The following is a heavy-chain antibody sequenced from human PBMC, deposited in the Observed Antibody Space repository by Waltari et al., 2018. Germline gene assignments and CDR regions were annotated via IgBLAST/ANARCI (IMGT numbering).Heavy chain of an antibody. CDR1: GGIFSSHA. V-gene: IGHV1-69*10. CDR2: IIPSLGMT. D-gene: IGHD2-21*01. Sequence: QVQLVQSGAEVKKPGSSVKVSCKASGGIFSSHAISWVRQAPGQGLEWMGGIIPSLGMTNYAQNFQGRVTITADKSTSTAYMELSGLKYEDTAVYHCALEYYGGNPPLYFFDHWGQGTLVIVSS. J-gene: IGHJ4*02. CDR3: ALEYYGGNPPLYFFDH.